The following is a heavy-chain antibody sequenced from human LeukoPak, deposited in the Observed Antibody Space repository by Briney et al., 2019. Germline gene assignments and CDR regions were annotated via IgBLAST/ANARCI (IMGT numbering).Heavy chain of an antibody. J-gene: IGHJ6*04. CDR2: IIPIFGTA. V-gene: IGHV1-69*13. D-gene: IGHD5-18*01. Sequence: SVKVSCKASGGTFSSYAISWVPQAPGQGLEWMPGIIPIFGTANYAQKFQGRVTITADESTSTAYMELSSLRSEDTAVYYCASHVRSTAMDPWYYYGMDVWGKGTTVTVSS. CDR3: ASHVRSTAMDPWYYYGMDV. CDR1: GGTFSSYA.